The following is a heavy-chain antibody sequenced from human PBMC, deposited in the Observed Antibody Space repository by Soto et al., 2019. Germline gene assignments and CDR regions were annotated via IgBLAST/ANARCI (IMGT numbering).Heavy chain of an antibody. CDR2: ISSSSSYI. CDR1: GFTFSSYS. CDR3: AREGGDYYYDAFDI. V-gene: IGHV3-21*01. Sequence: EVQLVESGGGLVKPGGSLRLSCAASGFTFSSYSMNWVRQAPAKGLEWVSSISSSSSYIYYADSVKGRFTISRDNAKNSLYLQMNSLRAEDTAVYYCAREGGDYYYDAFDIWGQGTMVTVSS. D-gene: IGHD2-21*02. J-gene: IGHJ3*02.